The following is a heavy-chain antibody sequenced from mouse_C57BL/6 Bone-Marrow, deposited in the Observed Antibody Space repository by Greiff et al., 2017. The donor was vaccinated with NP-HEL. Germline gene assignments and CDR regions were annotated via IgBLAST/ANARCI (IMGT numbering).Heavy chain of an antibody. J-gene: IGHJ2*01. CDR1: GFTFSDYY. Sequence: EVKLVESGGGLVQPGGSLKLSCAASGFTFSDYYMYLVRQTPEKRLEWVASISNGGGSTYYPDTVKGRFTISRDNAKNTMYRQMSRLKSEDTAMYYCARKGYDLYYFDYWGQGTTLTVSS. V-gene: IGHV5-12*01. CDR3: ARKGYDLYYFDY. D-gene: IGHD2-10*02. CDR2: ISNGGGST.